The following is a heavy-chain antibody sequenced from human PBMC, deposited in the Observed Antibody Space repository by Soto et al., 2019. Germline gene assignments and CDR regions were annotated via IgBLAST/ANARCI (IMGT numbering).Heavy chain of an antibody. Sequence: GGSLRLSCAASGFTFSDYYMSWIRQAPGKGLEWVSYITSSGDAIYYADSVKGQFTISRDNAKNSLYLQMNSLRADDTAVYYCARDQGYYDSSGYFHSWGQGRLVTVSS. CDR1: GFTFSDYY. CDR2: ITSSGDAI. CDR3: ARDQGYYDSSGYFHS. D-gene: IGHD3-22*01. V-gene: IGHV3-11*01. J-gene: IGHJ4*02.